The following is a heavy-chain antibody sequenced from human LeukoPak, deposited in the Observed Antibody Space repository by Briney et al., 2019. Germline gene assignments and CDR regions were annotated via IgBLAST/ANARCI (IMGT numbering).Heavy chain of an antibody. Sequence: GASVKVSCKASGYTFSSYGISWVRQAPGQGLEWMGWISTYNGDTHYAQKFQGRVTMTTDTSTSTAYMELRSLRSDDTAMYYCARRGGKNYGDYLLYCYYMDVWGKGTTVTVSS. J-gene: IGHJ6*03. CDR1: GYTFSSYG. V-gene: IGHV1-18*01. CDR3: ARRGGKNYGDYLLYCYYMDV. CDR2: ISTYNGDT. D-gene: IGHD4-17*01.